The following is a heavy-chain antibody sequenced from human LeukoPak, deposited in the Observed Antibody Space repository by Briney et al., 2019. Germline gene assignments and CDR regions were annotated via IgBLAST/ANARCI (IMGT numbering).Heavy chain of an antibody. J-gene: IGHJ4*02. CDR3: AKDRSGYSNYALGVLDY. CDR1: GGSISSSSYY. D-gene: IGHD4-11*01. CDR2: IYYSGST. V-gene: IGHV4-39*02. Sequence: SETLSLTCTVSGGSISSSSYYWGWIRQPPGKGLEWIGSIYYSGSTYYNPSLKSRVTISIDTSKNQFSLKLSSVTAADTAVYYCAKDRSGYSNYALGVLDYWGQGTLVTVSS.